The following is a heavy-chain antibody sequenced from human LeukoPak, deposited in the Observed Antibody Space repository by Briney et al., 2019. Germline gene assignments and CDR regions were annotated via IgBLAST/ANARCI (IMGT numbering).Heavy chain of an antibody. CDR1: GFTFSSYW. CDR2: INSDGGST. J-gene: IGHJ4*02. D-gene: IGHD1-26*01. CDR3: ARESSVGAHKAFDY. V-gene: IGHV3-74*01. Sequence: GGSLRLSCAASGFTFSSYWMHWVRQPPGKGLVWVSRINSDGGSTRYADSVKGRFTISRDNAKNTLYLQMNSLRAEDTAVYYCARESSVGAHKAFDYWGQGTLVTVSS.